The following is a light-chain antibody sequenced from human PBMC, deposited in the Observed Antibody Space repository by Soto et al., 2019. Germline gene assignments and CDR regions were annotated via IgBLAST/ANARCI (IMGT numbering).Light chain of an antibody. CDR1: QTVDNF. CDR2: DAT. J-gene: IGKJ5*01. Sequence: EIVLTQSPVIVSLSPGERATLSCRASQTVDNFLAWYQLKPGKAPRLLIYDATKRASGIPVRFTGSGSGTDFILTISNREAEDVAIYYWQQRKKWPPITFGQGTRLDIK. CDR3: QQRKKWPPIT. V-gene: IGKV3-11*01.